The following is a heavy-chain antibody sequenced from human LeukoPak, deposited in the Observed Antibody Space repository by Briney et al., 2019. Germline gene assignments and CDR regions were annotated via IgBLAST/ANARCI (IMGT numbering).Heavy chain of an antibody. J-gene: IGHJ5*01. CDR3: ARRSGRDGYNDS. CDR1: GGSISDYS. V-gene: IGHV4-59*08. D-gene: IGHD5-24*01. Sequence: SETLSLTCTVSGGSISDYSWNWIRQTPGKGLEWIGYIYYSGSTNYNPSLKSRVTISVDTSKNQFSLKLSSVTAADTAVYYCARRSGRDGYNDSWGQGTLVTVSS. CDR2: IYYSGST.